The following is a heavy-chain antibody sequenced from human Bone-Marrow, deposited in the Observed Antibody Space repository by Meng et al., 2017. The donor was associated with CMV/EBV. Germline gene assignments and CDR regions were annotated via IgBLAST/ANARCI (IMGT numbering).Heavy chain of an antibody. D-gene: IGHD4/OR15-4a*01. CDR3: ARDRGFVGGSYGCYGDYYYYYGMDV. Sequence: SVKVSCKASGGTFSSYAISWVRQAPGQGLEWMGGIIPIFGTANYAQKFQGRVTITTDESTSTAYMELSSLRSEDTAVYYCARDRGFVGGSYGCYGDYYYYYGMDVWGQGTTVTVSS. CDR1: GGTFSSYA. V-gene: IGHV1-69*05. J-gene: IGHJ6*02. CDR2: IIPIFGTA.